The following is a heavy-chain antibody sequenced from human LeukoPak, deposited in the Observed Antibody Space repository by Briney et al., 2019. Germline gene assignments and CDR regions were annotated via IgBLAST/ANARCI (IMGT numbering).Heavy chain of an antibody. J-gene: IGHJ3*02. CDR2: ISYDGSNK. V-gene: IGHV3-30*18. CDR1: GFTFSNYG. CDR3: AKVSPGTRAFGI. Sequence: GGSLRLSCAASGFTFSNYGMHWVHQAPGKGLEWVAVISYDGSNKYYADSVKGRFTVSRDNSKNTLFLQMNSLRAEDTAVYYCAKVSPGTRAFGIWGQGTMVTVSS. D-gene: IGHD2-2*01.